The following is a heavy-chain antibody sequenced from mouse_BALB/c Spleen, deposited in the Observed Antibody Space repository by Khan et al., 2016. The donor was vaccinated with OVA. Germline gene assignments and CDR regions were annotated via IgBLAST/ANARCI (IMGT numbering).Heavy chain of an antibody. CDR2: ISSGGST. J-gene: IGHJ3*01. CDR3: ARDYWFVY. CDR1: GFTFSNYG. V-gene: IGHV5-6-5*01. Sequence: EVHLVESGGGLVKPGGSLKVSCAASGFTFSNYGMSWVRQTPEKRLNWVASISSGGSTYYPDSVKGRFTISRDNARHILYLQMSSLRSEDTAMYYCARDYWFVYWGQGTLVTVSA.